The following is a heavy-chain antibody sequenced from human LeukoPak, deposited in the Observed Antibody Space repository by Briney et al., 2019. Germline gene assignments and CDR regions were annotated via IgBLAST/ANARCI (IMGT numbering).Heavy chain of an antibody. J-gene: IGHJ4*02. Sequence: GGSLRLSCAASGFTFSGSAMHWVRQSSGKGLEWVGRIRGKSNNYATAYAASVKGRFTISRDDSKNTAYLQMTSLQTEDTAVYYCTRLLIAGFDYWGQGTLVTVSS. CDR1: GFTFSGSA. CDR2: IRGKSNNYAT. CDR3: TRLLIAGFDY. V-gene: IGHV3-73*01. D-gene: IGHD6-13*01.